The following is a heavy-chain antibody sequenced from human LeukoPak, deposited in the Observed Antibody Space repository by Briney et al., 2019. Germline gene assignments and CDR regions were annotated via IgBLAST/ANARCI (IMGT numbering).Heavy chain of an antibody. CDR2: ISSSSSYI. D-gene: IGHD2-2*01. CDR3: ATFTSNWFY. Sequence: GGSLRLSCAASGFTFNSYSMNWVRQAPGKGLEWVPSISSSSSYIYYADSVKGRFTISRDNAKNSVYLQMNSLRAEDTAVYYCATFTSNWFYWGQGTLVTVSS. J-gene: IGHJ4*02. V-gene: IGHV3-21*01. CDR1: GFTFNSYS.